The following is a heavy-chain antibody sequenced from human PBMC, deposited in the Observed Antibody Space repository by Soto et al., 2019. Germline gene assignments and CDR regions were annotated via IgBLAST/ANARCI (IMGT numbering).Heavy chain of an antibody. J-gene: IGHJ4*02. CDR3: SRGRPPRY. CDR1: GESFSGYY. CDR2: IDHSGST. V-gene: IGHV4-34*01. Sequence: KASETLSLTCVVYGESFSGYYWSWFRQPPGQTLEWIGDIDHSGSTHYNPSLKSRLTISIDPSKNHFSLGLTAVTAADAGTYFCSRGRPPRYWGQGTLVTVSS.